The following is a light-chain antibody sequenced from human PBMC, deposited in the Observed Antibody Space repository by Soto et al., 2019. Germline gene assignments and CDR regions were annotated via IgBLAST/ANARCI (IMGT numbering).Light chain of an antibody. V-gene: IGKV3-20*01. J-gene: IGKJ2*01. CDR1: QTVSSKY. Sequence: ESVLTQSPGTLSLSPGERATLSCRASQTVSSKYLTWYQQKPGQAPRLLIYGASIRATGIPDRFSDSRSGADFTLTISKLEPEDFAVYYCQQFDDSPPAFTFGQGTKLEI. CDR2: GAS. CDR3: QQFDDSPPAFT.